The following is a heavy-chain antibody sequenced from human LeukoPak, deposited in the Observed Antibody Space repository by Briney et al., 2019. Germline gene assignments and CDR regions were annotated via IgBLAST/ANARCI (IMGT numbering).Heavy chain of an antibody. CDR2: IYYSGST. CDR3: ARVRSMVRGNWFDP. Sequence: SETLSLTCTVSGGSISSYYRSWIRQPPGKGLEWIEYIYYSGSTNYNPSLKSRVTISVDTSKNQFSLKLSSVTAADTAVYYCARVRSMVRGNWFDPWGQGTLVTVSS. D-gene: IGHD3-10*01. CDR1: GGSISSYY. J-gene: IGHJ5*02. V-gene: IGHV4-59*01.